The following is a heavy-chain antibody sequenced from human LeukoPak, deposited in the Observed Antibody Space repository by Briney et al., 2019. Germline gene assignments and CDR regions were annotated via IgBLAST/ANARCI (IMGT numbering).Heavy chain of an antibody. J-gene: IGHJ3*02. D-gene: IGHD6-19*01. Sequence: SETLSLTCAVYGGSFSGYYWGWIRQPPGKGLEWIGSINYSGSTYYSPSLKSRVTISVDTSKNQFSLKLSSVTAADTAVYHCARQIAVGGEWAFDIWGQGTMVTVSS. CDR3: ARQIAVGGEWAFDI. CDR1: GGSFSGYY. V-gene: IGHV4-34*01. CDR2: INYSGST.